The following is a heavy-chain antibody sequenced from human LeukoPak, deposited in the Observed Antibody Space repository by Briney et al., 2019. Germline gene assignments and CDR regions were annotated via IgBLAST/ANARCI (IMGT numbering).Heavy chain of an antibody. CDR3: ARGKARRSTMVRGVMDWFDP. CDR2: INHSGST. J-gene: IGHJ5*02. Sequence: SQTLSLTCAVYGGSFSGYYWSWIRQPPGKGLEWIGEINHSGSTNYNPSLKSRVTISVDTSKNQFSLKLSSVTAADTAVYYCARGKARRSTMVRGVMDWFDPWGQGTLVTVSS. CDR1: GGSFSGYY. V-gene: IGHV4-34*01. D-gene: IGHD3-10*01.